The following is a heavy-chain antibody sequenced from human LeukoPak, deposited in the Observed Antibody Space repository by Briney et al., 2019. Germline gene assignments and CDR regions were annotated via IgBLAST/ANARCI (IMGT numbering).Heavy chain of an antibody. D-gene: IGHD3-22*01. CDR3: ARAPPHYYDSSGYYYVAEPFDY. CDR1: GGTFSSYA. J-gene: IGHJ4*02. CDR2: IIPIFGTA. Sequence: ASVKVSCKASGGTFSSYAISWVRQAPGQGLEWMGGIIPIFGTANYAQKFQGRVTITADESTSTAYMELSSLRSEDTAVYYCARAPPHYYDSSGYYYVAEPFDYWGQGTLVTVSS. V-gene: IGHV1-69*13.